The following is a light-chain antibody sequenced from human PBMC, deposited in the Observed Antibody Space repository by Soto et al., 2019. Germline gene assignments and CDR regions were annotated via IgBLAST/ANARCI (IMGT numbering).Light chain of an antibody. CDR3: QQYNNWPYT. CDR2: KAS. V-gene: IGKV1-5*03. Sequence: QMTQSPSTLSASVGERVTITCRASQTIGAFLAWYQLKPGKAPNLLISKASNLQDGVPSRFSGSGSGTEFTLTITSLQSEDFAVYYCQQYNNWPYTFGQGTKLEIK. CDR1: QTIGAF. J-gene: IGKJ2*01.